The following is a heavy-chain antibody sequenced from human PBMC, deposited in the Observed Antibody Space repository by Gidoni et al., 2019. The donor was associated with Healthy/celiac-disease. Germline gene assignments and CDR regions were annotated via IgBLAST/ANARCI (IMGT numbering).Heavy chain of an antibody. J-gene: IGHJ4*02. CDR3: AKDGSDSGYDDYYFDY. CDR2: MSGSGGST. D-gene: IGHD5-12*01. CDR1: GFTFRRYA. V-gene: IGHV3-23*01. Sequence: EVQLLESGGGLVQPGGSLRLSCAASGFTFRRYAMCWVRQAPGKGREWVSAMSGSGGSTYYADSVKGRFTSSRDNAKSTLYLQMNSLRAEDTAVYYCAKDGSDSGYDDYYFDYWGQGALGTGSS.